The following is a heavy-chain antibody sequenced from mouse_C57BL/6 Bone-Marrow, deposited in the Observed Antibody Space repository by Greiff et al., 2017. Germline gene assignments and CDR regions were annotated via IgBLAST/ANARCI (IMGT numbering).Heavy chain of an antibody. D-gene: IGHD1-1*01. CDR3: AREPGSSYGWYFDV. J-gene: IGHJ1*03. V-gene: IGHV3-6*01. CDR2: ISYDGSN. CDR1: GYSITSGYY. Sequence: EVQLQESGPGLVKPSQSLSLTCSVTGYSITSGYYWNWIRQFPGNKLEWMGYISYDGSNNYNPSLKNRISITRDTSKNQFFLKLNSVTTEDTATXYCAREPGSSYGWYFDVWGTGTTVTVSS.